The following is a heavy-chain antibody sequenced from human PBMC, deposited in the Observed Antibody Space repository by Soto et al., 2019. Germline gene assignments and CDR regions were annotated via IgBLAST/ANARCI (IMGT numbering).Heavy chain of an antibody. CDR3: ARVYSSSWYDPPGY. Sequence: QVQLQQWGAGLLKPSETLSLTCAVYGGSFSGYYWSWIRQPPGKGLEWIGEINHSGSTNYNPSLKSRGTISVDTSKNQFSLKLSSVTAADTAVYYCARVYSSSWYDPPGYWGQGTLVTVSS. CDR2: INHSGST. D-gene: IGHD6-13*01. V-gene: IGHV4-34*01. CDR1: GGSFSGYY. J-gene: IGHJ4*02.